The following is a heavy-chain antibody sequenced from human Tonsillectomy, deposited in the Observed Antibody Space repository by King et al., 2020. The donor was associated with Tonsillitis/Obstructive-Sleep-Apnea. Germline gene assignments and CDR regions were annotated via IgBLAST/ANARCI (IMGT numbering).Heavy chain of an antibody. J-gene: IGHJ5*02. Sequence: TLKESGPTLVKPTQTLTLTCTFSGFSLSTSGVGVGWIRQPPGKALEWLALIYWDDDKRYSPSLKSRLTITKDTPKNQVVLTMTNMDPVDTATYYCAHVLTSAGYSSSWYWFDPWGQGTLVTVSS. V-gene: IGHV2-5*02. CDR2: IYWDDDK. D-gene: IGHD6-13*01. CDR3: AHVLTSAGYSSSWYWFDP. CDR1: GFSLSTSGVG.